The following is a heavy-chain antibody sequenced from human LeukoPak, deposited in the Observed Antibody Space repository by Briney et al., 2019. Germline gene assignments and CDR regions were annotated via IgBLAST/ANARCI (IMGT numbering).Heavy chain of an antibody. V-gene: IGHV4-39*01. CDR2: IYYSGST. D-gene: IGHD4-11*01. Sequence: SETLSLTCTVSGGSIISSSYYWGWIRQPPGKGLEWIGSIYYSGSTYYNPSLKSRVTISVDTSKNQFSLKLSSVIAADTVVYYCARSDYSNYFDYWGQGTLVTVS. CDR1: GGSIISSSYY. CDR3: ARSDYSNYFDY. J-gene: IGHJ4*02.